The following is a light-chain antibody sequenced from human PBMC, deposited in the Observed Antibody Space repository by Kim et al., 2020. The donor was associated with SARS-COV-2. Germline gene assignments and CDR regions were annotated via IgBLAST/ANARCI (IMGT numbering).Light chain of an antibody. CDR3: QQYYSMPRT. Sequence: ATINCKSSHSVLHSSNNKNNLAWYQQKVGQPPKLLIYWASTRESGVPDRFSGSGSETDFTLTISSLQAEDVAVYYCQQYYSMPRTFGQGTKVDIK. J-gene: IGKJ1*01. V-gene: IGKV4-1*01. CDR2: WAS. CDR1: HSVLHSSNNKNN.